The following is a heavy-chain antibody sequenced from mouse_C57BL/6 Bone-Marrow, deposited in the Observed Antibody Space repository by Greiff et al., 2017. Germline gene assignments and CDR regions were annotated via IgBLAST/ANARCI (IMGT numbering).Heavy chain of an antibody. CDR2: ISSGGSYT. V-gene: IGHV5-6*02. D-gene: IGHD1-1*01. J-gene: IGHJ3*01. Sequence: EVMLVESGGDLVKPGGSLKLSCAASGFTFSSYGMSWVRQTPDKRLEWVATISSGGSYTYYPDSVKGRFTISRDNAKNTLYLQMSSLKSEDTAMYYCASPNYGSSSFAYWGQGTLVTVSA. CDR3: ASPNYGSSSFAY. CDR1: GFTFSSYG.